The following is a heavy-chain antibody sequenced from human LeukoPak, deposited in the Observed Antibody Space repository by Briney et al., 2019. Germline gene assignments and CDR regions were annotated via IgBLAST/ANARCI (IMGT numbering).Heavy chain of an antibody. CDR1: GDSFTSYW. D-gene: IGHD2-15*01. CDR3: ARLNRGIVVVVAAVFDY. CDR2: IYPGDSGT. V-gene: IGHV5-51*01. Sequence: GESLNISCKGSGDSFTSYWIGWGRQMPGKRLEWMGSIYPGDSGTRDSPSLQGQGTISADKSIRTAYLQWSSLKASDTAMYYCARLNRGIVVVVAAVFDYWGQGTLVTVSS. J-gene: IGHJ4*02.